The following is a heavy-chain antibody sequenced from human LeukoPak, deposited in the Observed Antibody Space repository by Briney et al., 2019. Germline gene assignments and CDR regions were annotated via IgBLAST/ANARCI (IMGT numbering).Heavy chain of an antibody. CDR3: ARPHFGSFNY. V-gene: IGHV3-7*01. D-gene: IGHD3-10*01. Sequence: PGESLKISCAASGFTFSSFWMSWVRQAPGKGLEWVANIKQDGTEKYYVDSVKGRFTISRDNAQNSLYLQMNSLRAEDTAVYYCARPHFGSFNYWGQGTQVTVSS. CDR1: GFTFSSFW. CDR2: IKQDGTEK. J-gene: IGHJ4*02.